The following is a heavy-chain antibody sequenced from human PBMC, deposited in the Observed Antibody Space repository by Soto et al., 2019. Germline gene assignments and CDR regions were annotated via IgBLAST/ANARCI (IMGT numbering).Heavy chain of an antibody. V-gene: IGHV1-3*01. D-gene: IGHD2-15*01. CDR2: INAGNGNT. CDR1: GYTFTSYA. Sequence: QVQLVQSGAEVKKPGASVKVSCKASGYTFTSYAMHWVRQAPGQRLEWMGWINAGNGNTKYSQKFQGRVTITRDTAASTAYMELSSLRSEDTAVYYCARGPGGPAGPGDYWGQGTLVTVSS. J-gene: IGHJ4*02. CDR3: ARGPGGPAGPGDY.